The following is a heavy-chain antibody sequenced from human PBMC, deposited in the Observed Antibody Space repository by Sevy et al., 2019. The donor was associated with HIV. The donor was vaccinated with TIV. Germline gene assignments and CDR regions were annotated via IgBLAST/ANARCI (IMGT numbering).Heavy chain of an antibody. CDR3: AKDQGGSYYFALDYFDY. Sequence: RQRGSLRLSCAASGFTFSSYAMSWVRQAPGKGLEWVSAISGSGGSTYYADSVKGRFTISRDNSKNTLYLQMNSLRAEDTAVYYCAKDQGGSYYFALDYFDYWGQGTLVTVSS. CDR2: ISGSGGST. CDR1: GFTFSSYA. J-gene: IGHJ4*02. D-gene: IGHD1-26*01. V-gene: IGHV3-23*01.